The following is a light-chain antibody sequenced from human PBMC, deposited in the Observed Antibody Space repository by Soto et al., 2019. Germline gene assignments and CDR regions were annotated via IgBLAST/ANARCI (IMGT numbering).Light chain of an antibody. CDR2: EVS. V-gene: IGLV2-8*01. CDR3: SSYAGSNNFV. J-gene: IGLJ1*01. CDR1: SSDVGGYNY. Sequence: QSALTQTPSASGSPGQSVTISCTGTSSDVGGYNYVSWYQQHPDKAPKLMIYEVSKRPSGVPDRFSGSKSGNTASLTVSGLQAEDEADYYCSSYAGSNNFVFGTGTKVTVL.